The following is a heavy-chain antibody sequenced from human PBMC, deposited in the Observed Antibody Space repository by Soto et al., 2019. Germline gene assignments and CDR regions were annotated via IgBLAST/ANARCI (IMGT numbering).Heavy chain of an antibody. V-gene: IGHV1-8*01. CDR2: MNSNSGNT. CDR3: ASGGEYGMDV. J-gene: IGHJ6*02. CDR1: GYTFTTYD. Sequence: QVQLVQSGAEVKKPGASLKVSCKASGYTFTTYDFNWVRQAAGQGLEWMGWMNSNSGNTGYAQNFQGRVTVTRDTSKRTAYMELSRLRSEDTAVYYCASGGEYGMDVWGQGTTVIVSS.